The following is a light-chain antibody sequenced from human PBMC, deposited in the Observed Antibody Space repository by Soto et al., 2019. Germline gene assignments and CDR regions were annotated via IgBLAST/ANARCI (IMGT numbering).Light chain of an antibody. V-gene: IGLV2-14*01. J-gene: IGLJ1*01. CDR2: DVT. CDR1: SSDVGRYKY. Sequence: QSVLTQPASVSGSPGQSITISCTGTSSDVGRYKYVSWYQQHPGKAPKLMTYDVTNRPSGVSNRFSGSKSGNTASLTISGLQAEDEADYYCSSYMSSRTLYVFGTGTKVTVL. CDR3: SSYMSSRTLYV.